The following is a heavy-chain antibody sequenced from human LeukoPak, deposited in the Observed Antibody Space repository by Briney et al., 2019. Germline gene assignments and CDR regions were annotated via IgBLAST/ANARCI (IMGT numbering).Heavy chain of an antibody. V-gene: IGHV3-23*01. D-gene: IGHD4-17*01. J-gene: IGHJ4*02. CDR1: GFTFSSYA. Sequence: PGGSLRLSCAASGFTFSSYAMSWVRQAPGKGLEWVSAISGSGGSTYYADSVRGRFTISRDNSKNTLYLQMNSLRAEDTAVYYCAKDRDYGDYPDYWGQGTLVTVSS. CDR2: ISGSGGST. CDR3: AKDRDYGDYPDY.